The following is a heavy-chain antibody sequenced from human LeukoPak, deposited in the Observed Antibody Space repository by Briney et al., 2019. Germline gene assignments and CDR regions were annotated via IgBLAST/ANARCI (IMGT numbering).Heavy chain of an antibody. V-gene: IGHV3-33*01. D-gene: IGHD4-4*01. J-gene: IGHJ6*02. Sequence: GRSLRLSCAASGFTFSSYGMPWVRQAPGKGLEWVAVIWYDGSNKYYADSVKGRFTISRDNSKNTLYLQMNSLRAEDTAVYYCARSLTTVTTWAYYYGMDVWGQGTTVTVSS. CDR1: GFTFSSYG. CDR2: IWYDGSNK. CDR3: ARSLTTVTTWAYYYGMDV.